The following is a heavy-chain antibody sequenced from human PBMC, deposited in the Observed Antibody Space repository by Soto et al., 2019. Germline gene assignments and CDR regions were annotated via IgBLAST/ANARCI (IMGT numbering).Heavy chain of an antibody. J-gene: IGHJ5*02. CDR1: GFTFSIYT. V-gene: IGHV3-48*02. CDR3: AMHYTTSRVGAWFEP. Sequence: EVQLVESGGGLAQPGGSLRLSCEAAGFTFSIYTMNWVRQAPGKGLEWVSYITAASDTIYYADSVKGRFTISRDNAKNSLYLQMNSLRDEDTAVYYCAMHYTTSRVGAWFEPWGQGTLVTVSS. CDR2: ITAASDTI. D-gene: IGHD3-3*01.